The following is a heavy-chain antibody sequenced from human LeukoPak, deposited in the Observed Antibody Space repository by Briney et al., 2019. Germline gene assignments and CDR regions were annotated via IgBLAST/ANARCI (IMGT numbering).Heavy chain of an antibody. J-gene: IGHJ4*02. Sequence: SETLSLTCIVSGGSISSSSYYWGWIRQPPGKGLEWIGSIYYSGSTYYNPSLKSRVTISVDTSKNQFSLKLSSVTAADTAVYYCARLTIFGVAPLDYWGQGTLVTVSS. D-gene: IGHD3-3*01. CDR1: GGSISSSSYY. CDR2: IYYSGST. CDR3: ARLTIFGVAPLDY. V-gene: IGHV4-39*01.